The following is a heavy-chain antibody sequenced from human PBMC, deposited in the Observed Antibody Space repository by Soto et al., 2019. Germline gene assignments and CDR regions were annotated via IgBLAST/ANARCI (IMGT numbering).Heavy chain of an antibody. J-gene: IGHJ5*02. CDR2: ISSSSSYI. CDR1: GFTFSSYS. D-gene: IGHD6-13*01. Sequence: EVQLVESGGGLVKPGGSLRLSCAASGFTFSSYSMNWVRQAPGKGLEWVSSISSSSSYIYYADSVKGRFTISRDNAKNSLYLQMNGVRAEDTAVYYCARDWHVAAGSENWFDPWGQGTLVTVSS. CDR3: ARDWHVAAGSENWFDP. V-gene: IGHV3-21*01.